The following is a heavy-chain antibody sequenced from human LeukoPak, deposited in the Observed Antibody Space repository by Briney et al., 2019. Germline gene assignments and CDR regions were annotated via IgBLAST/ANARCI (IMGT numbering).Heavy chain of an antibody. V-gene: IGHV3-30*03. Sequence: GGSLRLSCAASGFTFSSYGMHWVRQAPGKGLECVAVISYDGSNKHYADSVKGRFTISRDNSKNTLYLQVNSLRAEDTAVYYCARGYYYGMDVWGQGTTVTVSS. CDR3: ARGYYYGMDV. CDR1: GFTFSSYG. J-gene: IGHJ6*02. CDR2: ISYDGSNK.